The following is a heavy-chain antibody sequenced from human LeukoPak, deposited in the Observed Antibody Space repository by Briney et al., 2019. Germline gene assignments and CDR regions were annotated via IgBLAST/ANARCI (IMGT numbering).Heavy chain of an antibody. CDR1: GGSFSGYY. CDR3: ARGRTTDY. Sequence: SETLSLTCAVYGGSFSGYYWSWIRQPPGKGPEWIGEINHSGSTNYNPSLKSRVTISVDTSKNQFSLKLSSVTAADTAVYYCARGRTTDYWGQGTLVTVSS. CDR2: INHSGST. D-gene: IGHD1/OR15-1a*01. V-gene: IGHV4-34*01. J-gene: IGHJ4*02.